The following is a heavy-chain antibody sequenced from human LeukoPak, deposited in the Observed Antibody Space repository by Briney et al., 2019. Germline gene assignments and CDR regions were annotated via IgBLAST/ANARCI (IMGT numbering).Heavy chain of an antibody. V-gene: IGHV3-11*01. CDR3: AKSGSYSSPYYFDY. CDR1: GFTFRNYY. D-gene: IGHD3-10*01. J-gene: IGHJ4*02. Sequence: GGSLRLSCEASGFTFRNYYISWFRQAPGKGLEWVSWISADGNIIRYADSVKGRFTISRDNAKNSLYLQMNSLRAEDMALYYCAKSGSYSSPYYFDYWGQGTLVTVSS. CDR2: ISADGNII.